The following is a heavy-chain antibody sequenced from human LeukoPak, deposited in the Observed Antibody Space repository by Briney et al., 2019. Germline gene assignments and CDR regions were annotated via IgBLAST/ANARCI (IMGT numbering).Heavy chain of an antibody. CDR3: ARGITMVRGVIPPFVY. CDR1: GFTFSSYA. J-gene: IGHJ4*02. CDR2: ISYDGSNK. V-gene: IGHV3-30*04. Sequence: GGSLRLSCAAPGFTFSSYAMHWVRQAPGKGLEWVAVISYDGSNKYYADSVKGRFTISRDNSKNTLYLQMNSLRAEDTAVYYCARGITMVRGVIPPFVYWGQGTLVTVSS. D-gene: IGHD3-10*01.